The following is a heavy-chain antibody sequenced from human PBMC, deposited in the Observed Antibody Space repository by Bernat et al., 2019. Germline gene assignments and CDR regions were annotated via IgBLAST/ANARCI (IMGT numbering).Heavy chain of an antibody. D-gene: IGHD2-2*02. CDR3: ARDGVVPAAIPFDY. V-gene: IGHV4-39*02. J-gene: IGHJ4*02. Sequence: QLQLQESGPGLVKPSETLSLTCTVSGGSISSSSYYWGWIRQPPGKGLEWIGSIYYSGSTYYNPSLKSRVTISVDTSKNQFSLKLSSVTAADTAVYDCARDGVVPAAIPFDYWGQGTLVTVSS. CDR2: IYYSGST. CDR1: GGSISSSSYY.